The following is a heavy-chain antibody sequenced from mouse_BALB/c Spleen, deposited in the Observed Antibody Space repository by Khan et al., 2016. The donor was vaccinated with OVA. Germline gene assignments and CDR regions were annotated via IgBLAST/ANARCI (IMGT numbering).Heavy chain of an antibody. CDR3: ARGNYYGYTMDY. D-gene: IGHD1-1*01. CDR1: GYSITSNYA. Sequence: EVKLEESGPGLVKPSQSLSLTCTVTGYSITSNYAWNWIRQFPGNKLEWMGYISYSGLTSYNPSLKSRISITRDTSKNQFSLQLNSVTTEDTATYYCARGNYYGYTMDYWGQGTSVTVSS. J-gene: IGHJ4*01. V-gene: IGHV3-2*02. CDR2: ISYSGLT.